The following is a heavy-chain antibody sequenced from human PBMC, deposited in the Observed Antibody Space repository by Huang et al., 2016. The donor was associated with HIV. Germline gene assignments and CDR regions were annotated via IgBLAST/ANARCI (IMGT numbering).Heavy chain of an antibody. V-gene: IGHV4-34*02. CDR3: ARMFKYDSGGYWGNDAFDI. J-gene: IGHJ3*02. CDR1: GGSFSGHY. D-gene: IGHD3-22*01. CDR2: ISDSGST. Sequence: QVQLQQWGAELLKPSETLSLTCAVSGGSFSGHYWTWIRQPPGRGLEWIGEISDSGSTTYNPSRKRRVTLSGDTAQSQFSLKLNSVTAADTAIYYCARMFKYDSGGYWGNDAFDIWGQGTMVTVSS.